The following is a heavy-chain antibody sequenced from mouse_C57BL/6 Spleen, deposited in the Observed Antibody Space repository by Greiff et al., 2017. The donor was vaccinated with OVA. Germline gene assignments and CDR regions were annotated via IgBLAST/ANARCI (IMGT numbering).Heavy chain of an antibody. D-gene: IGHD4-1*01. CDR1: GYTFTSYW. Sequence: QVQLQQPGAELVKPGASVKLSCTASGYTFTSYWMQWVKQRPGQGLEWIGEIDPSDSYTNYNQKFKGKATLTVDTSSSTAYMQLSSLTSEDSAVYYCARHWDSYAMDYWGQGTSVTVSS. CDR3: ARHWDSYAMDY. J-gene: IGHJ4*01. V-gene: IGHV1-50*01. CDR2: IDPSDSYT.